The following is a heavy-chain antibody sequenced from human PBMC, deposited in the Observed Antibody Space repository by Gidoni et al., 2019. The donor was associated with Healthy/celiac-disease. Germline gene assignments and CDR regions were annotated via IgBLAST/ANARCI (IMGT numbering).Heavy chain of an antibody. D-gene: IGHD3-16*01. Sequence: EVQLVESGGGWVQPGGSLRLSCAASGFTVSSNYMSWVRQAPGKGLEGVSVIYSGGSTYYADSVKGRFTISRDNSKNTLYLQMNSLRAEDTAVYYCARDGGLRSYGMDVWGQGTTVTVSS. J-gene: IGHJ6*02. V-gene: IGHV3-66*01. CDR1: GFTVSSNY. CDR2: IYSGGST. CDR3: ARDGGLRSYGMDV.